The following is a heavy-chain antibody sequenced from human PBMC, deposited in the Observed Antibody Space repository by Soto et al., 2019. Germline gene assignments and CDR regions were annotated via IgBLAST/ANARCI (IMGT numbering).Heavy chain of an antibody. D-gene: IGHD4-17*01. Sequence: QVQLVQSGPDLKRPGASMKVSCKASGYTFTSYGISGVRQAPGQGLEWMAWISPLKGRTQYSQKAQGRVTLSTDTSSNTAYMEMTTLRVDDKAVYYCAMYYGDRPEYFKHWGQGTLVTVS. CDR2: ISPLKGRT. CDR3: AMYYGDRPEYFKH. J-gene: IGHJ1*01. V-gene: IGHV1-18*04. CDR1: GYTFTSYG.